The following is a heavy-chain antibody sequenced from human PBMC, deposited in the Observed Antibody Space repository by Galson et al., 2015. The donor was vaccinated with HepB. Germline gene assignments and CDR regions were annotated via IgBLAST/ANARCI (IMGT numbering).Heavy chain of an antibody. J-gene: IGHJ4*02. Sequence: SVKVSCKASGGTFSSYAISWVRQAPGQGLEWMGGIIPIFGIANYAQKFQGRVTITADESTSTAYMELSSLRSEDTAVYYCARGPNWGFNYFDYWGQGTLVTVSS. D-gene: IGHD7-27*01. V-gene: IGHV1-69*13. CDR2: IIPIFGIA. CDR3: ARGPNWGFNYFDY. CDR1: GGTFSSYA.